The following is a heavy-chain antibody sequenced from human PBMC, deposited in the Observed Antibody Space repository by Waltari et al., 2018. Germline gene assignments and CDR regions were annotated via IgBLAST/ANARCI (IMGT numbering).Heavy chain of an antibody. Sequence: QVQLQESGPGLVKPSETLSLTCTVSGGSISSHYWSWIRQPPGKGLEWIGYIYYSGSTNDNPSMKSRVTISVDTSKNQFSLRLSSVTAADTAVYYCARFLVGARAVIDYWGQGTLVTVSS. D-gene: IGHD1-26*01. CDR1: GGSISSHY. CDR2: IYYSGST. J-gene: IGHJ4*02. CDR3: ARFLVGARAVIDY. V-gene: IGHV4-59*11.